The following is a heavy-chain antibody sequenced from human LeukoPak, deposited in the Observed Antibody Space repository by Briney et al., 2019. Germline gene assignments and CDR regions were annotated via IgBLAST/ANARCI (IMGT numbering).Heavy chain of an antibody. V-gene: IGHV3-15*01. CDR1: GFTFISYG. Sequence: GGSLRLSCAASGFTFISYGMHWVRQAPGKGREWVGRIKSKNDGGTTDYAAPVKGRFTISRDDSKSTLYLQMNNLKTEDTAVYYCTTGYCSSTSCSYWGQGTLVTVSS. D-gene: IGHD2-2*01. J-gene: IGHJ4*02. CDR2: IKSKNDGGTT. CDR3: TTGYCSSTSCSY.